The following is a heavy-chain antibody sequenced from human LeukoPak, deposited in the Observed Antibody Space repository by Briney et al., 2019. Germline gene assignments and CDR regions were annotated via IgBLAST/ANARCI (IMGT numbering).Heavy chain of an antibody. Sequence: KFQGRVTITADESTSTAYMELSSLRSEDTAVYYCARVRGATVYSSSPKWFDPWGQGTLVTVSS. J-gene: IGHJ5*02. V-gene: IGHV1-69*01. CDR3: ARVRGATVYSSSPKWFDP. D-gene: IGHD6-6*01.